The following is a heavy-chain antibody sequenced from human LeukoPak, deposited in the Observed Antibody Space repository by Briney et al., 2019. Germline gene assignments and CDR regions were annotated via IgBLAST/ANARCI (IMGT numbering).Heavy chain of an antibody. D-gene: IGHD5-18*01. CDR3: ARGQRGYSTDGDY. V-gene: IGHV7-4-1*02. CDR1: GYTFTSYA. J-gene: IGHJ4*02. CDR2: INTDTGNP. Sequence: RASVKVSCKASGYTFTSYAMNWVRQAPGQGLEWMGWINTDTGNPTYAQGFTGRFVFPLDTSVSTAYLQISSLKAEGTAVYYCARGQRGYSTDGDYWGQGTLVTVSS.